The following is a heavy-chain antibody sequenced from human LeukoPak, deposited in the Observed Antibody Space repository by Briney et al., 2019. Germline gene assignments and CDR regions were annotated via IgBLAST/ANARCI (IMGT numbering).Heavy chain of an antibody. J-gene: IGHJ6*03. CDR2: INPSGST. D-gene: IGHD6-13*01. CDR1: GYTFTNYY. CDR3: ARDGVAAARYYYYYYYMDV. Sequence: ASVKVSFKASGYTFTNYYMHWVRQAPGQGLEWIGIINPSGSTSYAQKFQGRVTMTMNMSTSTVYMELTSLRSEDTAVYYCARDGVAAARYYYYYYYMDVWGKGTTVTVSS. V-gene: IGHV1-46*01.